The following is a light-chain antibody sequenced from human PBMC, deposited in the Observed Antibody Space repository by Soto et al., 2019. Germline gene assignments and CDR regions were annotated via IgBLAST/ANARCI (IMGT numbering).Light chain of an antibody. CDR3: QSYDSSLRDVV. V-gene: IGLV1-40*01. J-gene: IGLJ2*01. Sequence: QSVLTQPPSVSGAPGQRVTLSCTGSSSNIGAGFDVHWYQQLPGTAPKLLIYDNTNRPSGVPDRFSGSKSGTSASLAITGLQAEDEADYYCQSYDSSLRDVVFGGGTKLTV. CDR1: SSNIGAGFD. CDR2: DNT.